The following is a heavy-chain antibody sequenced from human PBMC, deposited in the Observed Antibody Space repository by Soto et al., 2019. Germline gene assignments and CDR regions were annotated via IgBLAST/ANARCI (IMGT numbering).Heavy chain of an antibody. CDR3: ARGGSNDWQVAVDS. J-gene: IGHJ3*02. Sequence: SVTRSLTCAVSADSFRTYYWNWLRPSPGKGLEWIGEINHTGRNNYNPSLKSRVTMSIDMSKSQVSLRLSSVTAADTGVDYCARGGSNDWQVAVDSWGQGTMVTFS. CDR1: ADSFRTYY. V-gene: IGHV4-34*01. D-gene: IGHD3-9*01. CDR2: INHTGRN.